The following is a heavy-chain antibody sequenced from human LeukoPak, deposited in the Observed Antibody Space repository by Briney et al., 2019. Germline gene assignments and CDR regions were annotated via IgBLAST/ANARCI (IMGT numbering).Heavy chain of an antibody. J-gene: IGHJ4*02. Sequence: GGSLRLSCAASGFTFSDYYMGWIRQAPGKGLEWIAYISNGGNTIQYADSVKGRFTISRDDAKNSLFLQMNSLRAEDTAIYYCARDLELGYWGQGTLVTVSS. CDR1: GFTFSDYY. D-gene: IGHD1-26*01. CDR3: ARDLELGY. CDR2: ISNGGNTI. V-gene: IGHV3-11*01.